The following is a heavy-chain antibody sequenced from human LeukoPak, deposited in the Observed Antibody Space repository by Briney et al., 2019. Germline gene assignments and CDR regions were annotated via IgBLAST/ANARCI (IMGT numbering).Heavy chain of an antibody. D-gene: IGHD6-13*01. V-gene: IGHV3-48*04. CDR1: GFTFSSYS. CDR3: ARGSYSSSWYERLVDY. CDR2: ISSSSSTI. Sequence: GGSLRLSCAASGFTFSSYSMNWVRQAPGKGLEWVSYISSSSSTIYYADSVKGRFTISRDNAKNSLYLQMNSLRAEDTAVYYCARGSYSSSWYERLVDYWGQGTLVTVSS. J-gene: IGHJ4*02.